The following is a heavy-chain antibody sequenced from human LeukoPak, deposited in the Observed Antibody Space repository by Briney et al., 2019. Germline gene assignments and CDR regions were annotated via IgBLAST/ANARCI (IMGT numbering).Heavy chain of an antibody. J-gene: IGHJ4*02. CDR2: VSDSGTNT. CDR1: GFTFSSYA. D-gene: IGHD6-13*01. V-gene: IGHV3-23*01. CDR3: AKARIGSSLFDY. Sequence: GGSLRLSCAASGFTFSSYAMTWVRQAPGKGLEWVSSVSDSGTNTYYADSVRDRFTISRDNPKNTLYLQMNSLRPEDTAVYYCAKARIGSSLFDYWGQGTLVTVSS.